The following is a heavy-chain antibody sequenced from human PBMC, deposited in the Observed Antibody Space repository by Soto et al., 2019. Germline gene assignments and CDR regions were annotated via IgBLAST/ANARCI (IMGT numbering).Heavy chain of an antibody. D-gene: IGHD3-3*01. CDR1: GYTFSGYH. V-gene: IGHV1-2*02. CDR3: ANFEVAFAHY. J-gene: IGHJ4*02. Sequence: QVQLVQSGAEVKKPGASVKVSCKASGYTFSGYHLHWVRQAPGQGLEWMGWSNCNSGGTKSAQKFQGRDTMTRDTSINTAYLALSRLTADDTAVDYFANFEVAFAHYWGQGTLVTVSS. CDR2: SNCNSGGT.